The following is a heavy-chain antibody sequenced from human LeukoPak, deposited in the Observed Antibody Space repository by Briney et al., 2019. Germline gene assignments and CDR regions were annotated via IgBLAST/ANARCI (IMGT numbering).Heavy chain of an antibody. D-gene: IGHD3-10*01. J-gene: IGHJ6*02. CDR3: ARTMVRGVIGLQESVYYYGMDV. Sequence: GSSVKVSCKASGGTFSSYVISWVRQAPGQGLEWMGGIIPIFGTANYAQKFQGRVTITADESTSTAYMELSSLRSEDTAVYYCARTMVRGVIGLQESVYYYGMDVWGQGTTVTVSS. V-gene: IGHV1-69*01. CDR1: GGTFSSYV. CDR2: IIPIFGTA.